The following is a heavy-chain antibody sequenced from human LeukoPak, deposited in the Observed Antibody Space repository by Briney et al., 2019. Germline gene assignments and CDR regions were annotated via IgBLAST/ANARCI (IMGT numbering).Heavy chain of an antibody. Sequence: GGSLRFSCAASGFTFSSYAMSWVRQAQGKGLEWVSAISGSGGSTYYADSVKGRFTISRDNSKNTLYLQMNSLRAEDTAVYYCAKLSSGWASFDYWGQGTLVTVSS. CDR1: GFTFSSYA. V-gene: IGHV3-23*01. CDR2: ISGSGGST. D-gene: IGHD6-19*01. CDR3: AKLSSGWASFDY. J-gene: IGHJ4*02.